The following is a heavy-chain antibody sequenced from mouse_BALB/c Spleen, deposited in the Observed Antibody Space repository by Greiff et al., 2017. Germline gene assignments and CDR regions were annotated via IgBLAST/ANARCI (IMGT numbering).Heavy chain of an antibody. CDR2: IWSGGST. CDR3: ARNRDGDFFAY. V-gene: IGHV2-4-1*01. Sequence: VQRVESGPGLVQPSQSLSITCIVSGFSLTSYGVHWVRQSPGKGLEWLGVIWSGGSTYYNAAFISRLSISKDNSKSQVFFKMNSLQADDTAIYYCARNRDGDFFAYWGQGTLVTVSA. CDR1: GFSLTSYG. D-gene: IGHD3-3*01. J-gene: IGHJ3*01.